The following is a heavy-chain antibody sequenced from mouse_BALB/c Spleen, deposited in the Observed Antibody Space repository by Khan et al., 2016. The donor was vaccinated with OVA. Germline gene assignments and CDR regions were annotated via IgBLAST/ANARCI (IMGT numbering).Heavy chain of an antibody. CDR3: ARNQGGYYGSSAGFAY. CDR2: IWSGGST. D-gene: IGHD1-1*01. CDR1: AFSLTSYG. Sequence: QVQLKQSGPGLVQPPQSLSITCTVSAFSLTSYGVHWVRQSPGKGLEWLGVIWSGGSTDYNAAFISRLSISKDNSKSQVFFKMNSLQADDTAIYYCARNQGGYYGSSAGFAYWGQGTLVTVSA. J-gene: IGHJ3*01. V-gene: IGHV2-4-1*01.